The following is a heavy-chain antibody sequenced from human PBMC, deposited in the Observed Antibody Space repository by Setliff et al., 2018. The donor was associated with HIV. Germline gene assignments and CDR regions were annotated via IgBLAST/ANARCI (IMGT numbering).Heavy chain of an antibody. CDR2: INHSGST. Sequence: SETLSLTCAVFGGSFTDIGGSFTDYYWIWIRQPPGKGLEWIGEINHSGSTNYNPSLKSRVTISLDTSANQFSLQLTSVTAADTAIYYCARYRQISRGYWGNFLYHMDVWGNGTTVTVSS. CDR1: GGSFTDIGGSFTDYY. D-gene: IGHD3-22*01. J-gene: IGHJ6*03. V-gene: IGHV4-34*01. CDR3: ARYRQISRGYWGNFLYHMDV.